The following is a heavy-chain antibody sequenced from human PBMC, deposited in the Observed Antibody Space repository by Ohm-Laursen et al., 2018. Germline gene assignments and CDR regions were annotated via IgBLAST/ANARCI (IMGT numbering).Heavy chain of an antibody. CDR2: INPNSGGT. J-gene: IGHJ5*02. D-gene: IGHD4-11*01. V-gene: IGHV1-2*02. CDR3: AREVSGATVTTYNWFDP. CDR1: GYTFTGYY. Sequence: SVKVSCKASGYTFTGYYMHWVRQAPGQGLEWMGWINPNSGGTNYAQKFQGRVTMTRDTSISTAYMELSRLRSDDTAVYYCAREVSGATVTTYNWFDPWGQGTLVTVSS.